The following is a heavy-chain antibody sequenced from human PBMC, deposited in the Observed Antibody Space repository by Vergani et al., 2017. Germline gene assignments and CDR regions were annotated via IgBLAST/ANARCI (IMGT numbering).Heavy chain of an antibody. D-gene: IGHD3-22*01. J-gene: IGHJ4*02. CDR3: ARLDYYDSSGYSTPLHYYFDY. Sequence: QVQLVQSGAEVKKPGSSVKVSCKASGGTFSSYAISWVRQAPGQGLEWMGGIIPIFGTANYAQKFQGRVTITADESTSTAYMELSSLRSEDTAVYYCARLDYYDSSGYSTPLHYYFDYWGQGTLVTVSS. CDR2: IIPIFGTA. V-gene: IGHV1-69*01. CDR1: GGTFSSYA.